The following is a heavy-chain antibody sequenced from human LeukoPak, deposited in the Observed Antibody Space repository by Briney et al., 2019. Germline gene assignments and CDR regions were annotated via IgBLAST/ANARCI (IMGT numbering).Heavy chain of an antibody. D-gene: IGHD3-22*01. CDR1: GGSISSYY. CDR3: ARDPITMIVAHSAAFDI. J-gene: IGHJ3*02. V-gene: IGHV4-30-4*08. Sequence: NTSETLSLTCTVSGGSISSYYWSWIRQPPGKGLEWIGYIYYSGSTYYNPSLKSRVTISVDTSKNQFSLKLSSVTAADTAVYYCARDPITMIVAHSAAFDIWGQGTMVTVSS. CDR2: IYYSGST.